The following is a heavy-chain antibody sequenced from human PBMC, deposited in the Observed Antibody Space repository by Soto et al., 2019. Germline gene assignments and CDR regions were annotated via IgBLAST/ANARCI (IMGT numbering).Heavy chain of an antibody. V-gene: IGHV3-30*03. CDR3: AGDRGSYDTTVAFDI. D-gene: IGHD1-26*01. Sequence: QVQLVESGGGVVQPGRSLRLSCAASGFTFSSYGMHWVRQAPGKGLEWVAVTSYDGSNKYYADSVKGRFTISRDNSKNTLYLQMNSLRAEDTAVYYCAGDRGSYDTTVAFDIWGQGTMVTVSS. CDR2: TSYDGSNK. CDR1: GFTFSSYG. J-gene: IGHJ3*02.